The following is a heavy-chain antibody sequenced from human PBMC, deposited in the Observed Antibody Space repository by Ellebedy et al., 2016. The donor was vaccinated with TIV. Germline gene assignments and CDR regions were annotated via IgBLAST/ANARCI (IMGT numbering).Heavy chain of an antibody. J-gene: IGHJ6*02. D-gene: IGHD3-22*01. CDR3: ARDDSSCYYKTYYYGMDV. Sequence: SETLSLACTVSGGSISSYYWSWIRQPPGKGLEWIGSIYYSGSTYYNPSLKSRVIISVDTSKNQFSLKLSSVTAADTAVYYCARDDSSCYYKTYYYGMDVWGQGTTVTVSS. V-gene: IGHV4-39*07. CDR1: GGSISSYY. CDR2: IYYSGST.